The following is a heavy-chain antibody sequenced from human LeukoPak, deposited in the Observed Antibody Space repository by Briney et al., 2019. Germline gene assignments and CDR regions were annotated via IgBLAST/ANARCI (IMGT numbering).Heavy chain of an antibody. CDR2: MYYSGST. Sequence: KPSQTLSLTCTVSGGSISSGDYYWSWIPQPPGKGLEWIAYMYYSGSTYYNPSVKRRVPMSEDTYTNQLSMKLSSVAAADTAVYYCARPYYYASRIHPWGQGILVTVSS. V-gene: IGHV4-30-4*01. J-gene: IGHJ5*02. D-gene: IGHD3-22*01. CDR3: ARPYYYASRIHP. CDR1: GGSISSGDYY.